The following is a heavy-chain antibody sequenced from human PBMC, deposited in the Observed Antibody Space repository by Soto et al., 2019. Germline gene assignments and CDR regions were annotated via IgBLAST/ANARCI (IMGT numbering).Heavy chain of an antibody. V-gene: IGHV3-23*01. J-gene: IGHJ4*02. CDR1: GFTFSSYA. Sequence: EVQLLESGGGLVQPGGSLRLSCAASGFTFSSYAMSWVRQAPGKGLEWVSAISGSGGSTYYADSVKGRFTISRDNSKNRLYMQMNSLSAEDTAVYYCAKGLGTDGFAYWGQGTLVTVSS. CDR3: AKGLGTDGFAY. D-gene: IGHD7-27*01. CDR2: ISGSGGST.